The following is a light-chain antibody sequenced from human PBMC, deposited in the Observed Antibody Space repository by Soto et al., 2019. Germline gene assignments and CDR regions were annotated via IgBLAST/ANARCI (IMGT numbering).Light chain of an antibody. J-gene: IGLJ2*01. CDR3: GTWDSSLSTVV. Sequence: QSVLTQPTSVSAAPGQTVTISCSGSSSNIGNNYVSWYQHLPGTAPKLLIYDNNKRPSGIPDRFSGSKSGTSATLDITGLQTGDEADYHCGTWDSSLSTVVFGGGTKLTVL. CDR1: SSNIGNNY. CDR2: DNN. V-gene: IGLV1-51*01.